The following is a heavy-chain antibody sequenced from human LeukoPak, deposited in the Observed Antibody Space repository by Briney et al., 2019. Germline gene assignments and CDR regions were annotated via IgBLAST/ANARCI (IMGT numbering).Heavy chain of an antibody. V-gene: IGHV1-8*01. J-gene: IGHJ4*02. Sequence: ASVKVSCKASGYTFASYDINWLRQATGQGLEWMGWMNPNSANTGYAQKFQGRVTMIRNSSISTAYMELSSLISEDTAVYYCARGTRTGEDGTAGTFDYWGQGTLVTVSS. CDR2: MNPNSANT. CDR1: GYTFASYD. CDR3: ARGTRTGEDGTAGTFDY. D-gene: IGHD1-26*01.